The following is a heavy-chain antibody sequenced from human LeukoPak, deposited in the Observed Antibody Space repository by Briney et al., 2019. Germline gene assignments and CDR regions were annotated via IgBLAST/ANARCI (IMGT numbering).Heavy chain of an antibody. V-gene: IGHV1-46*01. CDR1: GYSFTSYY. CDR3: TRGRPPDY. CDR2: INPSGGGT. J-gene: IGHJ4*02. Sequence: ASVKVSCKASGYSFTSYYIHWVRQAPGQGPEWMGIINPSGGGTSYAQRFQGRVTMTRDMSTTTVYMEPSSLRSDDTAVYYCTRGRPPDYWGQGTLVTVSS.